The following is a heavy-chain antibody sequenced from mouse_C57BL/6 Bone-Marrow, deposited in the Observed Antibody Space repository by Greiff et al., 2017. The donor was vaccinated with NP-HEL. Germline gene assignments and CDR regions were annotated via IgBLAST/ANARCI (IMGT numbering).Heavy chain of an antibody. J-gene: IGHJ1*03. V-gene: IGHV1-50*01. Sequence: QVQLKQPGAELVKPGASVKLSCKASGYTFTSYWMQWVKQRPGQGLEWIGEIDPSDSYTNYNQKFKGKATLTVDTSSSTAYMQLSSLTSEDSAVYYGARERCDGYYVGYFDVWGTGTTVTVSS. CDR3: ARERCDGYYVGYFDV. D-gene: IGHD2-3*01. CDR1: GYTFTSYW. CDR2: IDPSDSYT.